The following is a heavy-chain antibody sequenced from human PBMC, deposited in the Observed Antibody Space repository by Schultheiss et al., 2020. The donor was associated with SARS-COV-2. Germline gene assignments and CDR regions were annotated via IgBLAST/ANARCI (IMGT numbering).Heavy chain of an antibody. V-gene: IGHV4-61*01. J-gene: IGHJ6*03. CDR1: GGSVSSGSYY. D-gene: IGHD6-6*01. CDR3: ARDRVSSSLLYYYYYMDV. Sequence: SETLSLTCTVSGGSVSSGSYYWSWIRQPPGKGLEWIGYIYYSGSTNYNPSLKSRVTISKDTSKNQFSLKLSSVTAADTAVYYCARDRVSSSLLYYYYYMDVWGKGTTVTVSS. CDR2: IYYSGST.